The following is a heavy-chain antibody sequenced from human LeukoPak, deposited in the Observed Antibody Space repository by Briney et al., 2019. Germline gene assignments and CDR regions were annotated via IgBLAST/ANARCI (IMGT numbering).Heavy chain of an antibody. CDR1: GFTFDDYA. V-gene: IGHV3-9*01. CDR2: ISWNSGSI. Sequence: LSGGSLRLSCTASGFTFDDYAMHWVRHAPGKGLEWVSGISWNSGSIGYADSVKGRFTISRDNAKNSLFLQMNSLRAEDTALYYCAKALEDSSGSDPYYFDYWGQGTLVTVSS. CDR3: AKALEDSSGSDPYYFDY. J-gene: IGHJ4*02. D-gene: IGHD3-22*01.